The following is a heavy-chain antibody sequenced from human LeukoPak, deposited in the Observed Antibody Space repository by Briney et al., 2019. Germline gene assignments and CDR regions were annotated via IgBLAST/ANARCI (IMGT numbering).Heavy chain of an antibody. J-gene: IGHJ4*02. V-gene: IGHV1-2*02. Sequence: ASVKVSCKASGYTFTGYYMHWVRQAPGQGLEWMGWINPNSGGTNYAQEFQGRVTMTRDTSISTAYMELSRLRSDDTAVYYCARDPDIVATSSFDYWGQGTLVTVSS. CDR2: INPNSGGT. CDR3: ARDPDIVATSSFDY. CDR1: GYTFTGYY. D-gene: IGHD5-12*01.